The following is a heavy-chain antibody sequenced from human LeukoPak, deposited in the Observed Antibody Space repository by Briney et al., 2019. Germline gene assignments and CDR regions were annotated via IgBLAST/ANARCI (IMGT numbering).Heavy chain of an antibody. Sequence: TGGSLRLSCAASGFTFSSYEMNWVRQAPGKGREGISYISSSGSTIYYADSVKGRFTISRHNANNSLYLQMNSLRAEDTAVYYCARSSGWYGWGQGTLVTVSS. CDR3: ARSSGWYG. CDR2: ISSSGSTI. V-gene: IGHV3-48*03. CDR1: GFTFSSYE. J-gene: IGHJ4*02. D-gene: IGHD6-19*01.